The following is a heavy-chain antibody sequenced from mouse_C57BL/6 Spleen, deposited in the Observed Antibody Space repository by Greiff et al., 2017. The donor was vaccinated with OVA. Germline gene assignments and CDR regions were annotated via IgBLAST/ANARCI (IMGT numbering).Heavy chain of an antibody. J-gene: IGHJ4*01. V-gene: IGHV1-72*01. CDR3: ARAYDYEYYYAMDY. Sequence: VQLQQPGAELVKPGASVKLSCKASGYTFTSYWMHWVKQRPGRGLEWIGRIDPNSGGTTYNETFKSKATLTVDKPSSTAYMQLSSLTSEDSSVYYCARAYDYEYYYAMDYWGQGTSVTVSS. D-gene: IGHD2-4*01. CDR1: GYTFTSYW. CDR2: IDPNSGGT.